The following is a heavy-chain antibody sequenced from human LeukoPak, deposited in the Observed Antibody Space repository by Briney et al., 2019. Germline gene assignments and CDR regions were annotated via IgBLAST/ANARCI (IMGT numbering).Heavy chain of an antibody. CDR2: IYYSGST. J-gene: IGHJ6*02. CDR1: IGPTSSVDSY. Sequence: SQTLSLTCTVSIGPTSSVDSYGGSIRQPPGKGLEWIGYIYYSGSTYYNPSLKSRVTISVDTFQNQFSLKLSSVTAAYTAVSYSASEGLRFNYYYGMDGWGQGTTVTVSS. D-gene: IGHD3-16*01. CDR3: ASEGLRFNYYYGMDG. V-gene: IGHV4-30-4*01.